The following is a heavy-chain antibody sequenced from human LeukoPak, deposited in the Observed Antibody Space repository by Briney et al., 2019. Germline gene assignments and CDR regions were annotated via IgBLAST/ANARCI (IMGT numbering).Heavy chain of an antibody. CDR3: ARHGPWGSGWYDY. V-gene: IGHV4-39*01. J-gene: IGHJ4*02. Sequence: PSETLSLTCSVSGGSISSSSYYWGWLRQPPGKGLKWIGSMYNVESTYYNPSLKSRVTISGASSKDQFSLKLTSVTGADTAVYYWARHGPWGSGWYDYWGRGTLVTVSS. CDR2: MYNVEST. D-gene: IGHD6-19*01. CDR1: GGSISSSSYY.